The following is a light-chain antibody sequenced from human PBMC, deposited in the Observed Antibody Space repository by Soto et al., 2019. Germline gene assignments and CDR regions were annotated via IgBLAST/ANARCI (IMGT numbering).Light chain of an antibody. CDR1: QSVSSR. J-gene: IGKJ2*01. Sequence: TQSPGTLSLSPGERATLSCRASQSVSSRYLAWYQQKPGKAPKLLIYDASSLESGVPSRFSGSGSGTEFTLTISSLQPDDFATYYCQQYNSYLYTFGQGTKLEIK. V-gene: IGKV1-5*01. CDR3: QQYNSYLYT. CDR2: DAS.